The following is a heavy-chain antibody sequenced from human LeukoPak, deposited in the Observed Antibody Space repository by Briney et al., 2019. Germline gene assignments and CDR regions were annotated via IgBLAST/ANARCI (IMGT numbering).Heavy chain of an antibody. V-gene: IGHV4-59*02. CDR3: ARVSLWFGELPLDY. Sequence: PSETLSLTCTISGGSVSDYYWSWIRQSPGKGLEWIGYIYHTGSTSYSPSLKSRVTISADTSQNQFSLKLSSVTAADTAVYYCARVSLWFGELPLDYWGQGTLVTVSS. CDR2: IYHTGST. J-gene: IGHJ4*02. CDR1: GGSVSDYY. D-gene: IGHD3-10*01.